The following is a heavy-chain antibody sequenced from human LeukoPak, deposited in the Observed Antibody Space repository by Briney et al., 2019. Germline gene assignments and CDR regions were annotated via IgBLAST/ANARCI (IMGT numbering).Heavy chain of an antibody. CDR1: GFTFSSYA. CDR3: AKDPSIVVVPAYHYYYGMDV. D-gene: IGHD2-2*01. V-gene: IGHV3-23*01. CDR2: ISGSGGST. J-gene: IGHJ6*02. Sequence: PGGSLRLSCAASGFTFSSYAMGWVRQAPGKGLEWVSAISGSGGSTYYADSVKGRFTISRDNSKNTLYLQMNSLRAEDTAVYYCAKDPSIVVVPAYHYYYGMDVWGQGTTVTVSS.